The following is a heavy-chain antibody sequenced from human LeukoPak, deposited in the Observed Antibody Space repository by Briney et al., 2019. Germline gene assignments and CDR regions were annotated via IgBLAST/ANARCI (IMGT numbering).Heavy chain of an antibody. CDR3: AKISRVVVAGPFDY. Sequence: GGSLRLSCAASGFTFSSYAMSWVRQAPGKGLEWFSAISGSGGSTYYADSVKGRFTISRDNSKDTLYLQMNSLRAEDTAVYYCAKISRVVVAGPFDYWGQGTLVTASS. J-gene: IGHJ4*02. V-gene: IGHV3-23*01. CDR1: GFTFSSYA. D-gene: IGHD2-15*01. CDR2: ISGSGGST.